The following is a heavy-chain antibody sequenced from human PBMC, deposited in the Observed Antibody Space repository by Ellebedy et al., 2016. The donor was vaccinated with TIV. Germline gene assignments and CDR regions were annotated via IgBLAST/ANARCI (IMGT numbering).Heavy chain of an antibody. CDR1: GFTFSDHY. D-gene: IGHD1-14*01. J-gene: IGHJ6*03. V-gene: IGHV3-72*01. Sequence: GGSLRLSXAASGFTFSDHYMDWVRQAPGKGLEWVGRTRNKARSYTTEYAASVKGRFTISRDDSETSLYLQMNSLQAEDTAVYFCARACIHEGHYYMGVWGKGTAVTVSS. CDR3: ARACIHEGHYYMGV. CDR2: TRNKARSYTT.